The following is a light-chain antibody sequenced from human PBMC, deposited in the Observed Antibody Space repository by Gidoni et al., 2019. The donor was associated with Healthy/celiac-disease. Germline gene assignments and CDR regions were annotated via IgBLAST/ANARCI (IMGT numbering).Light chain of an antibody. CDR2: WAS. V-gene: IGKV4-1*01. J-gene: IGKJ1*01. CDR1: QSVLYSSNNKNY. Sequence: DIVMTQSPHSMVLALGERATINSKSSQSVLYSSNNKNYLAWYQQKPGPPPKLLIYWASTRESGVPARFSGSGSGTDFTLTISSLQAEDVAVYYCQQYYSPPETFGQGTKVEIK. CDR3: QQYYSPPET.